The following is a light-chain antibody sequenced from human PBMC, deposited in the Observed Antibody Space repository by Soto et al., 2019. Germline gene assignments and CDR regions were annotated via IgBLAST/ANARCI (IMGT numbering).Light chain of an antibody. CDR2: AAS. CDR3: QKYNSAKT. J-gene: IGKJ3*01. CDR1: QGISNY. Sequence: DIQMTQSPSSLSASVGDRVTITCRASQGISNYLAWYQQKPGKVPKLLIYAASTLQSGVPSRFSGSGSGTDFTLTISSLQPEDAATYYCQKYNSAKTFGPGTKVDIK. V-gene: IGKV1-27*01.